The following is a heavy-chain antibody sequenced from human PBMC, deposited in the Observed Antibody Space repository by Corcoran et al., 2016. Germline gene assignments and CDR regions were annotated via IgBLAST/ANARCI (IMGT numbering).Heavy chain of an antibody. CDR3: ARGRGGSYRWSDYYYGMDV. V-gene: IGHV4-34*01. CDR2: INHSGST. D-gene: IGHD1-26*01. CDR1: GGSFSGYY. J-gene: IGHJ6*02. Sequence: QVQLQQWGAGLLKPSETLSLTCAVYGGSFSGYYWSWIRQPPGKGLEWIGEINHSGSTNYNPSLKSRVTISVDTSKNQFSLKLSSVTAADTAVYYCARGRGGSYRWSDYYYGMDVWGQGTTVTVSS.